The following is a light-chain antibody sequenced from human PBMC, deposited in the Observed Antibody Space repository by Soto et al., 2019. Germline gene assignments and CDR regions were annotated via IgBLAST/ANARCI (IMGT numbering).Light chain of an antibody. V-gene: IGKV1-39*01. CDR1: HTISNY. J-gene: IGKJ1*01. CDR2: SVS. Sequence: IQMTQSPSSLSASVGDRVTITCRASHTISNYLNWYQQKPGKTPNLLIYSVSSLHSGVPSRFCGTGSGTDFTLTISSLQPEDFATYYCQQSYSTPWPFGQGTKVDIK. CDR3: QQSYSTPWP.